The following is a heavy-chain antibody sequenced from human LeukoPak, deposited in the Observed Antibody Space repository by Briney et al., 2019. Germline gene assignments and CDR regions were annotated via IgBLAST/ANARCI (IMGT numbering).Heavy chain of an antibody. Sequence: GGSLRLSCTASGFTVSSNYMSWVRQAPGKVLEWVSLIYSGGRTYHADSVKGRFTISRDNSKNTLYLQMNSLRAEDSAVYYCASKLGSYCSGSNCHNYYYYMDVWGKGTTVTVSS. CDR1: GFTVSSNY. CDR3: ASKLGSYCSGSNCHNYYYYMDV. D-gene: IGHD2-15*01. J-gene: IGHJ6*03. CDR2: IYSGGRT. V-gene: IGHV3-53*01.